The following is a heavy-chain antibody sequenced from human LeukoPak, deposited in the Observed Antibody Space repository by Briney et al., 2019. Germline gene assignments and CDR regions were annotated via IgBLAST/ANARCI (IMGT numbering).Heavy chain of an antibody. D-gene: IGHD6-13*01. V-gene: IGHV3-53*01. CDR1: GFRFRSYG. CDR2: IYSGGST. CDR3: ARSIAAAGGWFDP. Sequence: GGSLRLSCATSGFRFRSYGMSWVRQAPGKGLEWVSVIYSGGSTYYADSVKGRFIISRDKSKNTLYLQMNSLRAEDTAVYYCARSIAAAGGWFDPWGQGTLVTVSS. J-gene: IGHJ5*02.